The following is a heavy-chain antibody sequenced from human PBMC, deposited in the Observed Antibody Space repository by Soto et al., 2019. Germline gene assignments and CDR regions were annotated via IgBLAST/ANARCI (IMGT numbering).Heavy chain of an antibody. CDR1: VGTFSSYA. Sequence: QVQLVQSGAEVKKPGSSVKVSCKDSVGTFSSYAISWVRQAPGKGLEWMGGIIPIFGTANYAQKFQGRVTITADEFTSTAYMELSSLRSDDTAVYYCARERYSSSSWAVFGYWGQGTLVTVSS. CDR2: IIPIFGTA. CDR3: ARERYSSSSWAVFGY. D-gene: IGHD6-6*01. J-gene: IGHJ4*02. V-gene: IGHV1-69*12.